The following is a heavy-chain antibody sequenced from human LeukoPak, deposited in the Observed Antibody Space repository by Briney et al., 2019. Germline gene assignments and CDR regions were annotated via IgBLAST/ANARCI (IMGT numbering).Heavy chain of an antibody. CDR2: ISAYNGNT. CDR1: GYTFTSYG. D-gene: IGHD3-22*01. V-gene: IGHV1-18*01. Sequence: ASVKVSCKASGYTFTSYGISWVRQAPGQGLEWMGWISAYNGNTNYAQKLQGRVTMTTDTSTSTAYTELRSLRSDDTAVYYCARVPPDSSGYYVYYFDYWGQGTLVTVSS. J-gene: IGHJ4*02. CDR3: ARVPPDSSGYYVYYFDY.